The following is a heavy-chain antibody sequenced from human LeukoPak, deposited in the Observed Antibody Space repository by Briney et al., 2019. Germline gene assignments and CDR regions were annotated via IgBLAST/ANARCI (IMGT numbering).Heavy chain of an antibody. D-gene: IGHD6-13*01. CDR1: GGSIGSYY. Sequence: PSETLSLTCTVSGGSIGSYYWSWIRQPPGKGPEWIGYIYYSGSTNYNPSLKSRVTISVDTSKNQFSLKLSSVTAADTAVYYCAREHSWDPEYYFDYWGQGTLVTVSS. J-gene: IGHJ4*02. CDR2: IYYSGST. V-gene: IGHV4-59*01. CDR3: AREHSWDPEYYFDY.